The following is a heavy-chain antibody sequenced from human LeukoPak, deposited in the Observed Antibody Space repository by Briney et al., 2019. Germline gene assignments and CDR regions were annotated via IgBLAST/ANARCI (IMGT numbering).Heavy chain of an antibody. J-gene: IGHJ4*02. CDR3: ARLSEQWEPRGYFDY. Sequence: GESLKISCKGSGYSFTSYWIGWVRQMPGKGLEWMGIIYPGDSDTSYSPSFQGQVTISADKSISTAYLQWSSLKASDTAMYYCARLSEQWEPRGYFDYWGQGTLVTVSS. D-gene: IGHD1-26*01. CDR2: IYPGDSDT. CDR1: GYSFTSYW. V-gene: IGHV5-51*01.